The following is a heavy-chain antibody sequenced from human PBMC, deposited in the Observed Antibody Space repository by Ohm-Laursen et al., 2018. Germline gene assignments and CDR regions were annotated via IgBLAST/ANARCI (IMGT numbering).Heavy chain of an antibody. Sequence: SVKVSCKASGFTFTSSAMQWVRQARGQRLEWIGWIVVGSGNTNYAQKFQERVTITRDMSTSTAYMELSSLRAEDTAVYYCARVGVGATYADYWGQGTLVTVSS. D-gene: IGHD1-26*01. V-gene: IGHV1-58*02. CDR3: ARVGVGATYADY. CDR1: GFTFTSSA. J-gene: IGHJ4*02. CDR2: IVVGSGNT.